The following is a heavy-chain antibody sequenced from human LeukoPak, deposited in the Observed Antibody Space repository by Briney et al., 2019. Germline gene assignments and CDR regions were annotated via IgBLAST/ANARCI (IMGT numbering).Heavy chain of an antibody. Sequence: SETLSLTCTVSGTSISRHYWSWLRQSAGLGLEWLGYISATGSTTYNPSLEGRVTMSEDTSQNQLSLTLSSVTAADTAVYFCARQDGLWVGDLGGWFDFWGQGIQVTVSS. CDR1: GTSISRHY. D-gene: IGHD3-10*01. CDR2: ISATGST. CDR3: ARQDGLWVGDLGGWFDF. V-gene: IGHV4-4*09. J-gene: IGHJ5*01.